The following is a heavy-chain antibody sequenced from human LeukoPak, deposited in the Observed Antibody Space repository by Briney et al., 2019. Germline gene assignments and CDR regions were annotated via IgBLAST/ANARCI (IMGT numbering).Heavy chain of an antibody. J-gene: IGHJ4*02. CDR1: GYSFTIYN. CDR3: ARGRSSSPLDY. V-gene: IGHV1-46*01. Sequence: GASVKVSCKASGYSFTIYNIHWVRQAPGQGLEWMGMINPSDSATTYAQRFQGRVTMTRDMSTSTVYMELSSLRSEDTAVYYCARGRSSSPLDYWGQGTLVTVSS. CDR2: INPSDSAT. D-gene: IGHD6-13*01.